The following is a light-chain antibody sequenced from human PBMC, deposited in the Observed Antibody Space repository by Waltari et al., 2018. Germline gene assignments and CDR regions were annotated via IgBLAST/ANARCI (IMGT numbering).Light chain of an antibody. CDR1: QIVSTN. V-gene: IGKV3-15*01. CDR2: EAS. Sequence: EIVMTQSPATLSVSPGERAPLSCRASQIVSTNLAWYHHRPGQAPRLLIYEASTRATGVPARFSGSGSGTEFTLTISSLQSEDFALYYCQQYNNWPRTFGQGTKVEIK. J-gene: IGKJ1*01. CDR3: QQYNNWPRT.